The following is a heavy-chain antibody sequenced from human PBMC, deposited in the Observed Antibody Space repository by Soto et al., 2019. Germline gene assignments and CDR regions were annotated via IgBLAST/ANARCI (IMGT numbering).Heavy chain of an antibody. CDR1: GYTFTDYG. CDR2: ISGYNGNT. J-gene: IGHJ6*02. CDR3: ARDREYYYDSSGNYYYHYGLEV. D-gene: IGHD3-22*01. Sequence: QVQLVESGAEVKKPGASVKVSCKASGYTFTDYGISWVRQAPGQGLEWMGWISGYNGNTKYAQKFQGRVTMTTDTPTNTAYMELRSLRSDDTAVYYCARDREYYYDSSGNYYYHYGLEVWGQGTTVNVS. V-gene: IGHV1-18*04.